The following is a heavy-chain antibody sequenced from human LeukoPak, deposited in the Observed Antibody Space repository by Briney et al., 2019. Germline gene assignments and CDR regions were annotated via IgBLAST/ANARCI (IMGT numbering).Heavy chain of an antibody. V-gene: IGHV4-39*07. CDR2: IYYSGST. Sequence: SETLSLTCTVSGGSISSSSYYWGWIRQPPGKGLEWIGSIYYSGSTYYNPSLKSRVTISVDTSKNQFSLKLSSVTAADTAVYYCARIVRAMVRGPRYYYGMDVWGQGTTVTVSS. J-gene: IGHJ6*02. CDR3: ARIVRAMVRGPRYYYGMDV. D-gene: IGHD3-10*01. CDR1: GGSISSSSYY.